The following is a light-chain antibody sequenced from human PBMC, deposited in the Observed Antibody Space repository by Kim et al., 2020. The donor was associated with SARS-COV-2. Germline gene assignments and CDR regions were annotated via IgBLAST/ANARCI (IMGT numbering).Light chain of an antibody. CDR3: CSYAGSYTVV. J-gene: IGLJ2*01. CDR1: SSDVGGYNY. Sequence: GQSVTIACTGTSSDVGGYNYVSWYQQHPGKAPKLRIYDVSRRPSGVPDRFSGSKSGNTASLTVSGLQAEDEADYYCCSYAGSYTVVFGGGTQLTVL. CDR2: DVS. V-gene: IGLV2-11*01.